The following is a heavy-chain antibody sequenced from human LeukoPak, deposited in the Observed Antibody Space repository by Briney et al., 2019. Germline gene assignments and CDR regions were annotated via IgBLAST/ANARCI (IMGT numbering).Heavy chain of an antibody. CDR1: GFTFSSYA. D-gene: IGHD6-6*01. V-gene: IGHV3-23*01. CDR3: AKVVGSSSSGSMDV. Sequence: SGGSLRLSCAASGFTFSSYAMSWVRQAPGKGLEWVSAISGSGGSTYYADSVKGRFTISRDNSKNTLYLQMNSLRAEDTAVYYCAKVVGSSSSGSMDVWGQGTTVTVSS. CDR2: ISGSGGST. J-gene: IGHJ6*02.